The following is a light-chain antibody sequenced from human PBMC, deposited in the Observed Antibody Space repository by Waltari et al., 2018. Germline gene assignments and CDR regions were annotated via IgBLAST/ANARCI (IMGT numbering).Light chain of an antibody. Sequence: ELVLTQSPGTLSLSPGERATLACRASQRVSRTLAWYQQKPGQAAKLLIYGASIRATGIPDRFTGSGSGTDFSLTISSLEPEDFAIYFCQHYVRLPATFGQGTKVEIK. CDR1: QRVSRT. CDR2: GAS. CDR3: QHYVRLPAT. V-gene: IGKV3-20*01. J-gene: IGKJ1*01.